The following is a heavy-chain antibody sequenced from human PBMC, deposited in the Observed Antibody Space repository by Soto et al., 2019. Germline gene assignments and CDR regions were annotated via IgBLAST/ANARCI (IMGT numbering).Heavy chain of an antibody. CDR3: ARDDSFYGEPGYGMNV. V-gene: IGHV4-31*03. D-gene: IGHD4-17*01. J-gene: IGHJ6*02. CDR2: IFYTGST. CDR1: GATISSGGFY. Sequence: QVQLQESGPGLVEASQTLSLTCTVSGATISSGGFYWSWIRQRPGKGLVWIGHIFYTGSTYYNPSLNSRVTISVDMSRNQFSLKLRSVTAADTAKYFCARDDSFYGEPGYGMNVWGQGTTVTVSS.